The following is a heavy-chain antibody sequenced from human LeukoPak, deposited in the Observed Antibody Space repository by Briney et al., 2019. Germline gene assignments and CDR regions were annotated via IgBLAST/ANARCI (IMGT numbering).Heavy chain of an antibody. V-gene: IGHV4-61*10. CDR3: AREIRRVGLTH. D-gene: IGHD1-26*01. Sequence: PSQTLSLTCTVSGGSISSGSYYWSWIRQPAGKGLEWIGYIYYSGSTNYNPSLKSRVTISVDTSKNQFSLKLSSVTAADTAVYYCAREIRRVGLTHWGQGTLVTVSS. CDR1: GGSISSGSYY. CDR2: IYYSGST. J-gene: IGHJ1*01.